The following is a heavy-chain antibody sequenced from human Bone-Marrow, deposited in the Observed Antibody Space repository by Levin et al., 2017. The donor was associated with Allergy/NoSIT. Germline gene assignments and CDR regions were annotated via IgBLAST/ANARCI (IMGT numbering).Heavy chain of an antibody. CDR1: GFTFSSYD. J-gene: IGHJ4*02. CDR3: ARGHFDR. CDR2: ISGSGNII. Sequence: QTGGSLRLSCVATGFTFSSYDMNWVRQTPGKGPEWVAYISGSGNIIYYAESVKGRFTISRDNAKYSLYLQMKGLRVEDTGLYYCARGHFDRWGQGTLVTVSS. V-gene: IGHV3-48*03.